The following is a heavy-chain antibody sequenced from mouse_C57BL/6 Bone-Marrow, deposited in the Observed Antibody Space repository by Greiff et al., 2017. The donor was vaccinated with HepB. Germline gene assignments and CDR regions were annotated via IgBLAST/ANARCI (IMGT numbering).Heavy chain of an antibody. D-gene: IGHD1-2*01. Sequence: VKLQESGAELVRPGTSVKVSCKASGYAFTNYLIEWVKQRPGQGLEWIGVINPGSGGTNYNEKFKGKATLTADKSSSTAYMQLSSLTSEDSAVYFCARGTTAPFAYWGQGTLVTVSA. V-gene: IGHV1-54*01. J-gene: IGHJ3*01. CDR1: GYAFTNYL. CDR2: INPGSGGT. CDR3: ARGTTAPFAY.